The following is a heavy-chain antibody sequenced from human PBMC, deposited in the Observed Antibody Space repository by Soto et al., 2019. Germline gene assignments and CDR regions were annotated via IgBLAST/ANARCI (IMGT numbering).Heavy chain of an antibody. Sequence: SETLSLTCAVSGDPISSSNWWSWVRQPPGKGLEWIGEIHHSGSTNYNPSLKSRVIISVDKSKNQFSLNLSSVTAADTAVFFCAKSVAGTMLHSWGQGTLVTVSS. CDR2: IHHSGST. D-gene: IGHD6-19*01. CDR1: GDPISSSNW. V-gene: IGHV4-4*02. CDR3: AKSVAGTMLHS. J-gene: IGHJ4*02.